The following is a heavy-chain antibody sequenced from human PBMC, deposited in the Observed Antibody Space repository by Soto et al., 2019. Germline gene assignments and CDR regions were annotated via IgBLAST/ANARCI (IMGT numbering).Heavy chain of an antibody. J-gene: IGHJ4*02. Sequence: EVQLVESGGGLVQPGGSLRLSCAASGFTVSSNYMSWVRQAPGKGLEWVSVIYSGGSTYYADSVKGRFTITRHNSKNPLYLQMNSLRAEDTAVYYCARGSRGWYGYYFDYGGQGTLVTVSS. CDR1: GFTVSSNY. V-gene: IGHV3-53*04. D-gene: IGHD6-19*01. CDR2: IYSGGST. CDR3: ARGSRGWYGYYFDY.